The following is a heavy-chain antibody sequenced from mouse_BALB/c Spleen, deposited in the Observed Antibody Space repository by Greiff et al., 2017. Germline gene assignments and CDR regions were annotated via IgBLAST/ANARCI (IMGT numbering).Heavy chain of an antibody. CDR1: GYTFTSYW. Sequence: QVQLKQPGAELVKPGASVKLSCKASGYTFTSYWMHWVKQRPGQGLEWIGEIDPSDSYTNYNQKFKGKATLTVDKSSSTAYMQLSSLTSEDSAVYYCATLLRLQYYFDYWGQGTTLTVSS. CDR2: IDPSDSYT. V-gene: IGHV1-69*02. CDR3: ATLLRLQYYFDY. J-gene: IGHJ2*01. D-gene: IGHD1-2*01.